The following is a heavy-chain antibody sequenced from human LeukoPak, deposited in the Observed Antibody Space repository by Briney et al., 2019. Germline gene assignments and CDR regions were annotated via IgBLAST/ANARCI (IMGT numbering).Heavy chain of an antibody. V-gene: IGHV3-30*18. CDR1: GFTFSSYG. J-gene: IGHJ3*02. CDR2: ISYDGSNK. D-gene: IGHD3-16*01. Sequence: GGSLRLSCAASGFTFSSYGMHWVRQAPGKGLEWVAVISYDGSNKYYADSVKGRSTISRDNSKNTLYLQMNNLRAEDTAVYYCAKGEDGGAFDIWGQGTMVTVSS. CDR3: AKGEDGGAFDI.